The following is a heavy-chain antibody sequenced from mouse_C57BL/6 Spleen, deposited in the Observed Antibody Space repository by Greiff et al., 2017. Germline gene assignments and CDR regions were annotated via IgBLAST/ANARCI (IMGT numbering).Heavy chain of an antibody. D-gene: IGHD1-1*01. CDR1: GYTFTSYW. Sequence: QDQLQQPGAELVKPGASVKLSCKASGYTFTSYWMHWVKQRPGQGLEWIGMIHPNSGSTNYNEKFKSKATLTVDTSSRTAYMQLSSVTSEDSAVYYCARGYYGSSPYMDYWGQGTSVTVSS. CDR3: ARGYYGSSPYMDY. J-gene: IGHJ4*01. V-gene: IGHV1-64*01. CDR2: IHPNSGST.